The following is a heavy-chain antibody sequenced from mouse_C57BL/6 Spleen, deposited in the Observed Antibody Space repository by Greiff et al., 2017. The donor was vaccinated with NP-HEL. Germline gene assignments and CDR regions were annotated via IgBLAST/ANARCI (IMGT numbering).Heavy chain of an antibody. CDR3: TRWGYGSSFFAY. J-gene: IGHJ3*01. V-gene: IGHV1-15*01. CDR2: IDPETGGT. CDR1: GYTFTDYE. D-gene: IGHD1-1*01. Sequence: QVQLQQSGAELVRPGASVTLSCKASGYTFTDYEMHWVKQTPVHGLEWIGAIDPETGGTAYNQKFKGKAILTADKSSSTAYMELRSLTSEDSAVYYCTRWGYGSSFFAYWGQGTLVTVSA.